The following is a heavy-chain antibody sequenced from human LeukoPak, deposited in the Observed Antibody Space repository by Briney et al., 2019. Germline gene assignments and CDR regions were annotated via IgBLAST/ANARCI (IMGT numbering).Heavy chain of an antibody. J-gene: IGHJ4*02. CDR3: AVLGYSSSWYISHPFDY. CDR2: MNPNNGNT. CDR1: GYTFTSYD. D-gene: IGHD6-13*01. V-gene: IGHV1-8*01. Sequence: GASVKVSCKASGYTFTSYDINWVRQATGQGLEWMGWMNPNNGNTGYAQKFQGRVTMTRNTSISTAYMELSSLRSEDTAVYYCAVLGYSSSWYISHPFDYWGQGTLVTVSS.